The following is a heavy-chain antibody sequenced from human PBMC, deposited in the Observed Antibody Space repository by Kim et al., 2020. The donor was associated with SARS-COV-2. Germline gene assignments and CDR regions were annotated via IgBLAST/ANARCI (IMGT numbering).Heavy chain of an antibody. V-gene: IGHV4-61*01. J-gene: IGHJ6*02. CDR1: GGSVSSGSYY. D-gene: IGHD5-18*01. CDR2: IYYSGST. Sequence: SETLSLTCTVSGGSVSSGSYYWSWIRQPPGKGLEWIGYIYYSGSTNYNPSLKSRVTISVDTSKNQFSLKLSSVTAADTAVYYCARDRAWIQLWLLFDYYYYGMDVWGQGTTVTVSS. CDR3: ARDRAWIQLWLLFDYYYYGMDV.